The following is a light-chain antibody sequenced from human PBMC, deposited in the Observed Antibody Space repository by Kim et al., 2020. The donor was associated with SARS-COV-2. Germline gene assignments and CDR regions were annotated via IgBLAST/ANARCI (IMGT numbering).Light chain of an antibody. CDR2: GKN. CDR3: NSRDSSGNHYV. Sequence: SSELTQDPAVSVALGQTVRITCQGDSLRRYYASWYQQKPGQAPVLVIYGKNNRPSGIPDRFSGSSSGNTASLTITGAQAEDGADYYCNSRDSSGNHYVFG. CDR1: SLRRYY. J-gene: IGLJ1*01. V-gene: IGLV3-19*01.